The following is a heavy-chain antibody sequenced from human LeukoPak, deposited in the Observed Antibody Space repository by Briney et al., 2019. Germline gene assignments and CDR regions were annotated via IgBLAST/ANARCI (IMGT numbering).Heavy chain of an antibody. V-gene: IGHV3-21*01. D-gene: IGHD5-12*01. J-gene: IGHJ4*02. Sequence: PWGSLRLSCAASGFTFSSYSMNWVRQAPGKGLEWVSSISSSSSYIYYADSVKGRFTISRDNAKNSLYLQMNSLRAEDTAVYYCARGPSGYHNTGGQGTLVTVSS. CDR1: GFTFSSYS. CDR2: ISSSSSYI. CDR3: ARGPSGYHNT.